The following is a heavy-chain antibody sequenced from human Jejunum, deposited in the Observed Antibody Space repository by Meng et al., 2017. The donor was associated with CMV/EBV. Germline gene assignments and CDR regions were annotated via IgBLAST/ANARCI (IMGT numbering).Heavy chain of an antibody. J-gene: IGHJ4*02. D-gene: IGHD1-26*01. Sequence: EYPFIAYYMHWVRQAPGQGLEWMGWINPNTGDTNYAQKFQGRVTMTRDMSINTVYMELTRLRSDDTAVYYCAKDGGSYLDYYFDYWGQGTRVTVSS. CDR1: EYPFIAYY. CDR3: AKDGGSYLDYYFDY. V-gene: IGHV1-2*02. CDR2: INPNTGDT.